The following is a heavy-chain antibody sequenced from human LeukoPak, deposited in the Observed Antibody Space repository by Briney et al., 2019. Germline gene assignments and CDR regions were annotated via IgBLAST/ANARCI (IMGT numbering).Heavy chain of an antibody. CDR2: ISWNSGSI. J-gene: IGHJ5*01. CDR3: AKAANFDILTCYYFHF. CDR1: GFTFDDYA. Sequence: GGSLRLSCAASGFTFDDYAMHWVRQAPGKGLEWVSGISWNSGSIGYADSVKGRFTISRDNAKNSLYLQMNSLRAEDTALYYCAKAANFDILTCYYFHFLGQGTLVTVSS. D-gene: IGHD3-9*01. V-gene: IGHV3-9*01.